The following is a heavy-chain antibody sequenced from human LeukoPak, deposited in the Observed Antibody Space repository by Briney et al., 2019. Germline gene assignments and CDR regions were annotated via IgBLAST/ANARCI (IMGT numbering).Heavy chain of an antibody. J-gene: IGHJ4*02. Sequence: PSQTLSLTCTVSGGSISSGDYYWSWIRQPPGKGLEWIGYIYYSGSTYYNPSLKSRVTISVDTSKNQFSLKLSSVTAADTAVYYCARLYCSGGSCYSYYFDYWGQGTLVTVSS. CDR1: GGSISSGDYY. V-gene: IGHV4-30-4*01. CDR2: IYYSGST. D-gene: IGHD2-15*01. CDR3: ARLYCSGGSCYSYYFDY.